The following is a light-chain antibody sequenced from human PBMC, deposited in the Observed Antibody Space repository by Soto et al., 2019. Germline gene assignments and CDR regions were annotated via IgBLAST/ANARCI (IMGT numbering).Light chain of an antibody. CDR3: QQHGQWPIT. J-gene: IGKJ5*01. Sequence: EIVMTQSPATLSVSPGERATLSCRASQSVNSNYLAWYQQQPGQAPRLLIYGISKRATDIPDRFSGSGSGTEFTLTISSLQPEDVATYYCQQHGQWPITFGQGTRLEIK. CDR1: QSVNSN. V-gene: IGKV3D-15*01. CDR2: GIS.